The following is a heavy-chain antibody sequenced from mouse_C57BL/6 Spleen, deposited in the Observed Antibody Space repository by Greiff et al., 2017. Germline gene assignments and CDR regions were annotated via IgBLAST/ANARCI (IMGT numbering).Heavy chain of an antibody. J-gene: IGHJ4*01. D-gene: IGHD6-5*01. V-gene: IGHV3-6*01. Sequence: EVQRVESGPGLVKPSQSLSLTCSVTGYSITSGYYWNWIRQFPGNKLEWMGYISYDGSNNYNPSLKNRISITRDTSKNQFFLKLNSVTTEDTATYYCARDSYPSMDYWGQGTSVTVSS. CDR1: GYSITSGYY. CDR3: ARDSYPSMDY. CDR2: ISYDGSN.